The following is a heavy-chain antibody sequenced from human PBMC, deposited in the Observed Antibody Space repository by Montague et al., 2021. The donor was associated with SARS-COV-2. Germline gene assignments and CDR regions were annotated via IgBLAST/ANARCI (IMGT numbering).Heavy chain of an antibody. Sequence: SETLSLTCTVSGASISSSYWGWIRLTAGKGLEWVGRIDTSGSPKTNPSLKSRVTMSLDTSKNQFYLKVNSVTVTDTAMYLCARDGRRLYTYGSLDYWGQGTLVTVSS. J-gene: IGHJ4*02. CDR2: IDTSGSP. CDR1: GASISSSY. CDR3: ARDGRRLYTYGSLDY. D-gene: IGHD5-18*01. V-gene: IGHV4-4*07.